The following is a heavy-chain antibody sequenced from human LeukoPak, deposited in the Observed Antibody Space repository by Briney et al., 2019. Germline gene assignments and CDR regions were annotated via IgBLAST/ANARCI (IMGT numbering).Heavy chain of an antibody. Sequence: SETLSLTCAVYGGSFSGYYWSWIRQPPGKGLEWIGEINHSGSTNYNPSLKSRVTISVDTSKNQFSLKLSSVTAADTAVYYCARVAPSGYSSGWYFDYWGQGTLVTVSS. CDR2: INHSGST. CDR1: GGSFSGYY. D-gene: IGHD6-19*01. CDR3: ARVAPSGYSSGWYFDY. J-gene: IGHJ4*02. V-gene: IGHV4-34*01.